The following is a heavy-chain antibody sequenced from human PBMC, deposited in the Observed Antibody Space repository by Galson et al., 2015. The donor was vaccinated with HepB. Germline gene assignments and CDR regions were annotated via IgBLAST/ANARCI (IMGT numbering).Heavy chain of an antibody. CDR1: GFTFTKYY. D-gene: IGHD3-9*01. Sequence: SVKVSCKASGFTFTKYYIHWVRQALGQGLEWMGILNPRAYSTTYAQKFQGRLTMTRDTSTTTVYMELSSLRSEDTAVYYCATRVDSGFDYWGQGTLVTVSS. V-gene: IGHV1-46*03. CDR3: ATRVDSGFDY. CDR2: LNPRAYST. J-gene: IGHJ4*02.